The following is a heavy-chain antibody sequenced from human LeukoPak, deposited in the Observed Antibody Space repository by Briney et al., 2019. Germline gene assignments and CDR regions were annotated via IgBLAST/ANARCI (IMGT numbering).Heavy chain of an antibody. CDR1: EFTFNTYE. J-gene: IGHJ5*02. CDR2: ISSSGTTL. Sequence: GGSLRLSCAASEFTFNTYEMSWVRQAPGKGLEWVSYISSSGTTLYYADSVKGRFTISRDNAKNSLYLQMNSLRAEDTAVYYCARAEPDPSGGWFDPWGQGTLVTVSS. CDR3: ARAEPDPSGGWFDP. V-gene: IGHV3-48*03. D-gene: IGHD1-14*01.